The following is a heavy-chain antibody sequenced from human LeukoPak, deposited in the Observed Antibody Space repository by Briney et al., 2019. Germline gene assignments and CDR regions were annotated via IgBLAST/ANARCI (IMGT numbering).Heavy chain of an antibody. CDR1: GFTFSNYA. Sequence: PGGSLRLSCAASGFTFSNYAMSWVRQGPGKGLEWVSTISGSGGSTDYADSVKGRFTISRDNSKNTLYLQMNGLRAEDTAVYYCATYRRGYHDSSESYYFDYWGQGTLVTVSS. CDR2: ISGSGGST. J-gene: IGHJ4*02. D-gene: IGHD3-22*01. V-gene: IGHV3-23*01. CDR3: ATYRRGYHDSSESYYFDY.